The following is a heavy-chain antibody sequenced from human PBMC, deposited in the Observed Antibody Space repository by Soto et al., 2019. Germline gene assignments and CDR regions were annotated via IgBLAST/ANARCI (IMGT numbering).Heavy chain of an antibody. Sequence: GGSLRLSCAACGFTFSRYAMSWVRQAPGKGLEWVSAISGSGGSTYYADSVKGRFTISRDNSKNTLYLQMNSLRAEDTAVYYCTSKYCTNGVCYTLKYYYYYGMDVWGQGTTVTVSS. D-gene: IGHD2-8*01. V-gene: IGHV3-23*01. J-gene: IGHJ6*02. CDR3: TSKYCTNGVCYTLKYYYYYGMDV. CDR1: GFTFSRYA. CDR2: ISGSGGST.